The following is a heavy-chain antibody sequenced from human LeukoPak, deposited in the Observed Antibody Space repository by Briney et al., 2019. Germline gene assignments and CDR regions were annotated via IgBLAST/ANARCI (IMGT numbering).Heavy chain of an antibody. CDR2: INPNSGGT. D-gene: IGHD4-23*01. CDR3: ARGGYGGNVIRDYMDV. CDR1: GYTFIGYY. V-gene: IGHV1-2*02. Sequence: ASVTVSCTASGYTFIGYYIHWVRQAPGQGLEWMGWINPNSGGTNYAQKFQGRVTMTRDTSISTVYMELSRLRSDDTAVYYCARGGYGGNVIRDYMDVWGKGTTVTVSS. J-gene: IGHJ6*03.